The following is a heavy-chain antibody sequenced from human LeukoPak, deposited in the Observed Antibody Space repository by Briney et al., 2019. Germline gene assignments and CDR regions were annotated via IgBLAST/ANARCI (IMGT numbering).Heavy chain of an antibody. CDR3: ARDLGQFLEWLSKPSYFDY. CDR2: INWNGGST. D-gene: IGHD3-3*01. CDR1: GFTFDDYG. Sequence: GGSLRLSCAASGFTFDDYGMSWVRQAPGKGLEWVSGINWNGGSTGYADSVKGRFTISRDNAQNSLYLQMNSLRAEDTALYYCARDLGQFLEWLSKPSYFDYWGQGTLVTVSS. V-gene: IGHV3-20*04. J-gene: IGHJ4*02.